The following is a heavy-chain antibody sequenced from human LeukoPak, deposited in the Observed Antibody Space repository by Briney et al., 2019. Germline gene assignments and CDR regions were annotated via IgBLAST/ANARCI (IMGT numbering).Heavy chain of an antibody. CDR3: ARHYGP. Sequence: SETLSLTCAVYGGSFSGYYWSWIRQPPGKGLEWIGEINHSGSTNYNPSLKSRVTISVDTSKNQFSLKLSSVTAADTAVYYCARHYGPRGQGTLVTVSS. CDR2: INHSGST. CDR1: GGSFSGYY. D-gene: IGHD3-16*01. J-gene: IGHJ5*02. V-gene: IGHV4-34*01.